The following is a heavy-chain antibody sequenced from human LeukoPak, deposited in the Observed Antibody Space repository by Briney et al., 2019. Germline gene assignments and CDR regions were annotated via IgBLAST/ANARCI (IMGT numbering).Heavy chain of an antibody. D-gene: IGHD3-9*01. CDR1: GFTFSSYG. V-gene: IGHV3-33*01. CDR2: LWYDGSNN. CDR3: ARTMRPILTGYSTLDY. Sequence: RESLRLSCAASGFTFSSYGMHWVRQAPGKWLEWEAVLWYDGSNNYYADSVKGRFTISRDNSKNTLYLQMNSLRAEDTAVYYCARTMRPILTGYSTLDYWGQGTLVTVSS. J-gene: IGHJ4*02.